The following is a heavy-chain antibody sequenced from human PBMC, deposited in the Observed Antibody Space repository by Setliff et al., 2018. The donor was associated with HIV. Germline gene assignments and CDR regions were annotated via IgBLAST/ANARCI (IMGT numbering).Heavy chain of an antibody. CDR3: ARRTLITGYDY. V-gene: IGHV4-39*01. D-gene: IGHD3-16*01. Sequence: PSETLSLTCTVSGGPISSSSYYWGWIRQPPGKGLEWIGSLYYSGTTYYNPSLKSRLTISVDTSKNQFSLKLSSVTAADTAVYYCARRTLITGYDYWGQGTLVTVSS. J-gene: IGHJ4*02. CDR1: GGPISSSSYY. CDR2: LYYSGTT.